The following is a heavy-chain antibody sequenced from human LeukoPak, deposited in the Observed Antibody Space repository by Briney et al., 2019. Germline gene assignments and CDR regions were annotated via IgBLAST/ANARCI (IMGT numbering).Heavy chain of an antibody. Sequence: GGSLRLSCAASGFIFSSYSMNWVRQAPGKGLEWVSYISSSTSTIYYADSVKGRFTISRDNAKNSLYLQMNSLRAEDTAVYYCARDISGYSGYAPYLDALDIWGQGTMVTVSS. CDR1: GFIFSSYS. CDR2: ISSSTSTI. D-gene: IGHD5-12*01. V-gene: IGHV3-48*04. CDR3: ARDISGYSGYAPYLDALDI. J-gene: IGHJ3*02.